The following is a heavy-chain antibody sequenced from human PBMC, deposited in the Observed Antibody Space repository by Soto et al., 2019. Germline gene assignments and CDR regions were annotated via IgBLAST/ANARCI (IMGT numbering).Heavy chain of an antibody. D-gene: IGHD4-17*01. CDR2: INPSGGST. CDR3: AICYGGNSGAPDWYFDL. CDR1: GYTFTSYY. Sequence: QVQLVQSGAEVKKPGASVKVSCKASGYTFTSYYMHWVRQAPGQGLEWMGIINPSGGSTSYAQKLQGRVTMTRDTSTSTVYMELSSLRSEDTAVYYCAICYGGNSGAPDWYFDLWGRGTLVTVSS. V-gene: IGHV1-46*03. J-gene: IGHJ2*01.